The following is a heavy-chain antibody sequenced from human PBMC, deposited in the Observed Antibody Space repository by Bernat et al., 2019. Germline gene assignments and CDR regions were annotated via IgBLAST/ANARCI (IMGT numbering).Heavy chain of an antibody. CDR1: GGSFSSSSYY. V-gene: IGHV4-39*01. J-gene: IGHJ5*02. D-gene: IGHD3-9*01. CDR2: IYYSGST. Sequence: QLQLQESGPGLVKPSETLSLTCTVSGGSFSSSSYYWGWIRQPPGKGLEWIGSIYYSGSTYYNPSLKSRVTISVNKSKNQFTLKLSTVTTADTAVYYGARQGLTTGYNGIGPPVLKNNWIDPWGQGTLVTVSS. CDR3: ARQGLTTGYNGIGPPVLKNNWIDP.